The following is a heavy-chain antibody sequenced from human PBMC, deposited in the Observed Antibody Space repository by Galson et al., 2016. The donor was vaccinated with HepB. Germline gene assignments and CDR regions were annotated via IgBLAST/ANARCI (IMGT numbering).Heavy chain of an antibody. D-gene: IGHD1-14*01. J-gene: IGHJ3*02. CDR1: GFTFSTYW. Sequence: SLRLSCAASGFTFSTYWMHWVRPAPGKGLVWVSRINSDGSSTTSADSVKRRFTVSRDNAKNTLSLQINSLRAEDTAVYYCVRKSTTGSGDSFQMWGQGTMVTVSS. CDR2: INSDGSST. CDR3: VRKSTTGSGDSFQM. V-gene: IGHV3-74*01.